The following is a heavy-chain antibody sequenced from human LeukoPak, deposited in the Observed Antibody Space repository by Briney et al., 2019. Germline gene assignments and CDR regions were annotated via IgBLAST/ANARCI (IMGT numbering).Heavy chain of an antibody. Sequence: ASVKVSCKASGGTFSSYAISWVRQAPGKGLEWMGGFDPEDGETIYAQKFQGRVTMTEDTSTDTAYMELSSLRSEDTAVYYCATGSWPSPIDYWGQGTLVTVSS. CDR3: ATGSWPSPIDY. V-gene: IGHV1-24*01. D-gene: IGHD6-13*01. J-gene: IGHJ4*02. CDR1: GGTFSSYA. CDR2: FDPEDGET.